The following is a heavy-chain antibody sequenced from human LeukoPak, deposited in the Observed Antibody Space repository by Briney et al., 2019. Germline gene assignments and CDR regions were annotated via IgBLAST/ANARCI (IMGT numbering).Heavy chain of an antibody. J-gene: IGHJ4*02. Sequence: GGSLRLSCAAPGFTFSSYSMNWVRQAPGKGLEWVSSISSSSSYIYYADSVKGRFTISRDNSKNTLYLQMNSLRAEDTAVYYCAKNTYYYDSSGYYPTWYFDYWGQGTLVTVSP. V-gene: IGHV3-21*04. CDR3: AKNTYYYDSSGYYPTWYFDY. D-gene: IGHD3-22*01. CDR1: GFTFSSYS. CDR2: ISSSSSYI.